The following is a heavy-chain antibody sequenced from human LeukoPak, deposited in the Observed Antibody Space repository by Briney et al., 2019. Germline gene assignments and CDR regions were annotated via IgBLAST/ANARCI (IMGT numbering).Heavy chain of an antibody. CDR2: VDPEDGET. CDR1: GYTFTDYY. V-gene: IGHV1-69-2*01. CDR3: ATIGYIAVAGNY. J-gene: IGHJ4*02. D-gene: IGHD6-19*01. Sequence: ASVKVSCKVSGYTFTDYYMHWVQQAPGKGLEWMELVDPEDGETIYAEKFQGRVTITADTSTDTAYMELSSLRSEDTAVYYCATIGYIAVAGNYWGQGTLVTVSS.